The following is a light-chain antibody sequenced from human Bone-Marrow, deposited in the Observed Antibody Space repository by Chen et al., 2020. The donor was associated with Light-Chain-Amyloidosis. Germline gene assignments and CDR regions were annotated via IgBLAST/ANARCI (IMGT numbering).Light chain of an antibody. V-gene: IGLV3-21*02. CDR3: HVWDTSVDQPGI. CDR1: NIGSKG. CDR2: DNT. J-gene: IGLJ2*01. Sequence: SYVLTQPSSVSVAPGQTATITCGADNIGSKGLHWYQHKAGQAPVLVVFDNTDRPSEIPERFSGSKSGNTATLTILGVEAGDEADYYCHVWDTSVDQPGIFGGGTKLTVL.